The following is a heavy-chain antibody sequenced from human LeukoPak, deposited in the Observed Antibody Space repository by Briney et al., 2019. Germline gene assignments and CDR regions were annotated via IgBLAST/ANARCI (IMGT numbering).Heavy chain of an antibody. J-gene: IGHJ4*02. Sequence: GGSLRLSCAVSGFSFTNFWMSWVRQAPGRGLEWVANIHPEGNEKYHVESVKGRFTISRDNTKNLLFPQMNGLRVEDTAVYYCARGDAFSGYHGGQGTLVTVSS. CDR2: IHPEGNEK. V-gene: IGHV3-7*04. CDR1: GFSFTNFW. CDR3: ARGDAFSGYH. D-gene: IGHD2-2*01.